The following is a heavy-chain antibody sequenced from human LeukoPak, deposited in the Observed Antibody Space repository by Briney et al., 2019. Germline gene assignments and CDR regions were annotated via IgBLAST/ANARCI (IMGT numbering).Heavy chain of an antibody. CDR2: INPNSGGT. D-gene: IGHD2-2*01. J-gene: IGHJ5*02. Sequence: ASVKVSCKASGYTFTGYYMHWVRQAPGQGLEWMGWINPNSGGTNYAQKFQGRVTMTRDTSISTAYMELSRLRSDDTAVYYCARVSLYCSSTSCYWSRHNWFDPWGQGTLVTVSS. CDR1: GYTFTGYY. CDR3: ARVSLYCSSTSCYWSRHNWFDP. V-gene: IGHV1-2*02.